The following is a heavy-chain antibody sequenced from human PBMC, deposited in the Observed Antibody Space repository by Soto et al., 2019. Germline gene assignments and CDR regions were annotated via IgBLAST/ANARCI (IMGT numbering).Heavy chain of an antibody. CDR2: ISSSSSDI. J-gene: IGHJ5*02. CDR3: ARDHYDSNNYSQNRFDP. Sequence: EVQLVESGGGLVQPGGSLRLSCAASGFTFSSYSMNWVRQAPGKGLEWVSYISSSSSDIYYADSVKGRFTISRDNAKDSLYLQMNSLRAEDTAVYYCARDHYDSNNYSQNRFDPWGQGTLVTVSS. D-gene: IGHD3-22*01. V-gene: IGHV3-48*04. CDR1: GFTFSSYS.